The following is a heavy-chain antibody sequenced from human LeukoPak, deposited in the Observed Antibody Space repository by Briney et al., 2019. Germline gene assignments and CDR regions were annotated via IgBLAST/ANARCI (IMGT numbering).Heavy chain of an antibody. CDR2: IYYSGST. Sequence: SETLSLTRTVSGGSISSYYWSWIRQPPGKGLEWIGYIYYSGSTNYNPSLKSRVTISVDTSKNQFSLKLSSVTAADTAVYYCARENKGFGELYNWFDPWGQGTLVTVSS. CDR3: ARENKGFGELYNWFDP. D-gene: IGHD3-10*01. V-gene: IGHV4-59*01. CDR1: GGSISSYY. J-gene: IGHJ5*02.